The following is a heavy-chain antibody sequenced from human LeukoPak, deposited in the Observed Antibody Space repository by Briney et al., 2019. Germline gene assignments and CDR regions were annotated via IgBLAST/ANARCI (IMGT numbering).Heavy chain of an antibody. Sequence: PGGSLRLSCAASGFTFSSYAMSWVRQAPGKGLEWVSAISGSGGSTYYADSVKGRFTISRDNSKNTLYLQMNSLRAEDTAVYYCAKPTSGYSSSWIYYYYYYGMDVWGQGTTVTVSS. CDR2: ISGSGGST. CDR1: GFTFSSYA. V-gene: IGHV3-23*01. CDR3: AKPTSGYSSSWIYYYYYYGMDV. D-gene: IGHD6-13*01. J-gene: IGHJ6*02.